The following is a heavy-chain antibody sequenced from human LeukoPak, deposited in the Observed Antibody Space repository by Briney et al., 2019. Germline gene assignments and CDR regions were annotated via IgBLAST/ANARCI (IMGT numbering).Heavy chain of an antibody. J-gene: IGHJ4*02. CDR1: GFTSSRYW. D-gene: IGHD2-21*02. Sequence: PGGSLRLSCAASGFTSSRYWMHWVRQAPGEGLMWVSRINTDGSSTTYAASVKGRFTMSRDNAKSTLFLQMNSLRAEDTAVYYCVIVGAVTGSYWGQGTLVTVSS. V-gene: IGHV3-74*01. CDR2: INTDGSST. CDR3: VIVGAVTGSY.